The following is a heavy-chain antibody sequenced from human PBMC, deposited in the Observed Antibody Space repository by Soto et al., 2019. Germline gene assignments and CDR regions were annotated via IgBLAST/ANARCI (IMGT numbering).Heavy chain of an antibody. CDR2: FTTSGDFT. V-gene: IGHV3-23*01. CDR1: GFTFSNHA. J-gene: IGHJ4*02. CDR3: ARLVTD. Sequence: EVQLLDSGGALVQPGGSLRLSCATSGFTFSNHAMSWVRQAPGKGLEWVSTFTTSGDFTYYVDSVKGRFTISRDNSKSTLYLQMNSLRVEDTAVYYCARLVTDWGQGTLVTVSS. D-gene: IGHD4-4*01.